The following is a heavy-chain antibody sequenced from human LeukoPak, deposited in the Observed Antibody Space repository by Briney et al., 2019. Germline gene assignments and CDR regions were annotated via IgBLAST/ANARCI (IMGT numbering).Heavy chain of an antibody. CDR2: IYYSGST. CDR3: ARGGYSYGVSDY. Sequence: SETLSLTCTVSGGSISSSSYYWSWIRQPPGKGLEWIGYIYYSGSTNYNPSLKSRATISVDTSKNQFSLKLSSVTAADTAVYYCARGGYSYGVSDYWGQGTLVTVSS. CDR1: GGSISSSSYY. J-gene: IGHJ4*02. V-gene: IGHV4-61*01. D-gene: IGHD5-18*01.